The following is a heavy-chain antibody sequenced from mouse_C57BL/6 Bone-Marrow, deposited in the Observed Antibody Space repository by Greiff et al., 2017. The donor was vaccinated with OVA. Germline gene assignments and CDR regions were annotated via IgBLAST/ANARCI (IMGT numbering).Heavy chain of an antibody. Sequence: VQLQQSGAELVRPGASVKLSCTASGFNIKDDYMHWVKQRPEQGLEWIGWIDPENGDTEYASKFQGKATITADTSSNTAYLQLSSLTSEDTAVYYCTGWAAWFAYWGQGTLVTVSA. D-gene: IGHD3-3*01. V-gene: IGHV14-4*01. CDR3: TGWAAWFAY. J-gene: IGHJ3*01. CDR1: GFNIKDDY. CDR2: IDPENGDT.